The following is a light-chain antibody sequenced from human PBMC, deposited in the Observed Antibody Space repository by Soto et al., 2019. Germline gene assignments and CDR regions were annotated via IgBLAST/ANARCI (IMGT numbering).Light chain of an antibody. CDR2: DAS. CDR1: QFIGSN. J-gene: IGKJ4*01. Sequence: MPQSPAPLSASPGERATLSCRASQFIGSNFAWYQQKPGDAPRLLMYDASSRATGIPARFSGSGSGTEFALTISSLQSEDFAIYYCQQYNNWPPLTFGGGTKVEIK. V-gene: IGKV3-15*01. CDR3: QQYNNWPPLT.